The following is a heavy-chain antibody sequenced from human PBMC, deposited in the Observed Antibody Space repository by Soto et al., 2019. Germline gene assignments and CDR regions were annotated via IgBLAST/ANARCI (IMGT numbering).Heavy chain of an antibody. V-gene: IGHV1-2*02. D-gene: IGHD3-22*01. CDR1: GYTFTGYY. CDR3: ARSLTYYYDSSGDS. J-gene: IGHJ5*02. CDR2: INPISGGT. Sequence: ASVKVSCKASGYTFTGYYMHWVRQAPGQGLEWMGWINPISGGTNYAQKFQGRVTMTTDESTSTAYMELSSLRSEDTAVYYCARSLTYYYDSSGDSWGQGTLVTVSS.